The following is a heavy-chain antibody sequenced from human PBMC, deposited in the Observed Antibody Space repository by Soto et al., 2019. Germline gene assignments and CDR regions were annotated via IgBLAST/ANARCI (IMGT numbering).Heavy chain of an antibody. CDR2: INPNSGGT. D-gene: IGHD6-13*01. CDR3: ASYGYSSSPYYYGMDV. V-gene: IGHV1-2*02. Sequence: ASVKVSCKASGYTFTGYYMHWVRQAPGQGLEWMGWINPNSGGTNYAQKFQGRVTMTRDTSISTAYMELSRLRSDDTAVYYCASYGYSSSPYYYGMDVWGQGTTVTVSS. CDR1: GYTFTGYY. J-gene: IGHJ6*02.